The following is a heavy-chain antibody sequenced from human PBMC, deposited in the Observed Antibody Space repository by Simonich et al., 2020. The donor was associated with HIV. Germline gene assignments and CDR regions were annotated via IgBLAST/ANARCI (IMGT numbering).Heavy chain of an antibody. CDR3: ARLLILFGGYYFDY. V-gene: IGHV4-39*01. CDR2: SYYSGST. CDR1: GGSISSSSYY. Sequence: QVQLQESGPGLVKPSETLSLTCPVSGGSISSSSYYWGVIAQPPGKGLEWIWGSYYSGSTYYNPSLKSRVTISVDTSKNQFSLKLSSVTAADTAVYYCARLLILFGGYYFDYWGQGTLVTVSS. J-gene: IGHJ4*02. D-gene: IGHD3-16*01.